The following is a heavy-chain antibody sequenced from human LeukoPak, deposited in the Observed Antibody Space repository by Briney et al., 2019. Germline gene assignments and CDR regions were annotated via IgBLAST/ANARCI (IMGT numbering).Heavy chain of an antibody. D-gene: IGHD6-19*01. Sequence: SETLSLTCTVSGGSISSYYWSWIRQPPGKGLEWIGYIYYSGSTNYNPSLKSRVTISVDTSKNQFSLKLSSVTAADTAVYYCARRVSGIAVAGYFDYWGQGTLATVSS. J-gene: IGHJ4*02. CDR3: ARRVSGIAVAGYFDY. V-gene: IGHV4-59*08. CDR2: IYYSGST. CDR1: GGSISSYY.